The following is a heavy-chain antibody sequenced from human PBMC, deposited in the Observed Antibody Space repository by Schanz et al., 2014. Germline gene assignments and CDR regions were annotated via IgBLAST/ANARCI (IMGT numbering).Heavy chain of an antibody. CDR1: GFTFSSYG. CDR3: ARDMTSMGESGFYYYGMDV. Sequence: QVQLVESGGGVVQPGRSLRLSCAASGFTFSSYGMHWVRQAPGRGLEWVALIWYDGSNKYYAESVKGRFTISRDNPKNTLYLQMNRLRAEDTAVYYCARDMTSMGESGFYYYGMDVWGQGTTATVSS. D-gene: IGHD1-26*01. J-gene: IGHJ6*02. V-gene: IGHV3-33*01. CDR2: IWYDGSNK.